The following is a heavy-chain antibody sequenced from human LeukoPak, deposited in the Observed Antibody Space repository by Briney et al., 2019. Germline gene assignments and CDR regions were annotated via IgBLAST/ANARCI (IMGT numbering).Heavy chain of an antibody. Sequence: GASVKVSCKASGYTFTNYHMNWVRQAPGQGLEWMGIINPSGGSTSYAQKFQGRVTMTRDMSTSTVYMELSSLRSEDTAVYYCARDLFLGAYYFDYWGQGTLVTVSS. CDR2: INPSGGST. CDR3: ARDLFLGAYYFDY. J-gene: IGHJ4*02. D-gene: IGHD1-26*01. V-gene: IGHV1-46*01. CDR1: GYTFTNYH.